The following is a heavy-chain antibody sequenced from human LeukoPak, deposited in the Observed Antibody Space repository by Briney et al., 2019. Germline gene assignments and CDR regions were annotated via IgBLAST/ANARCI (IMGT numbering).Heavy chain of an antibody. CDR2: IWHDGSNK. Sequence: PGKSLRLSCAASGFTFRSYGMQWVRQAPGKGLEWLAVIWHDGSNKYYADSVKGRFTISRDNPKNMLYLQMNSLRAEDTAVYYCARVGAITENDYWGQGTLVTVSS. V-gene: IGHV3-33*01. CDR1: GFTFRSYG. D-gene: IGHD3-10*01. CDR3: ARVGAITENDY. J-gene: IGHJ4*02.